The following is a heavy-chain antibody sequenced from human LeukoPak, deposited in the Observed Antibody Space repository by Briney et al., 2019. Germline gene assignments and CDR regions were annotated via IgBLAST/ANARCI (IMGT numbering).Heavy chain of an antibody. V-gene: IGHV4-59*01. CDR2: IYYSGST. CDR1: GGSISSYY. Sequence: SETLSLTCTVSGGSISSYYWSWIQQPPGKGLEWIGYIYYSGSTNYNPSLKSRVTISVDTSKNQFSLKLSSVTAADTAVYYCARGGPIAPLDYWGQGTLVTVSS. J-gene: IGHJ4*02. CDR3: ARGGPIAPLDY. D-gene: IGHD6-13*01.